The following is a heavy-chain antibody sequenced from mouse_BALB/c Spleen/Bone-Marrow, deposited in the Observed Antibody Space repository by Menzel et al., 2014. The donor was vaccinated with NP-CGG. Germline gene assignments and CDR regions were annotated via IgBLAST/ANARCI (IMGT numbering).Heavy chain of an antibody. CDR1: GCAFSSYG. Sequence: QVQLQQSGAELVRPGSSVKISCKASGCAFSSYGMNWVKQRPGQGLEWIGQIYPGDGETNYNGEFEGRVTLTADKSSSTAYMQVSSLTSEDSAVYFCASVYDYGRGYAMDYWGQGTSVTVSS. CDR2: IYPGDGET. D-gene: IGHD2-4*01. CDR3: ASVYDYGRGYAMDY. J-gene: IGHJ4*01. V-gene: IGHV1-80*01.